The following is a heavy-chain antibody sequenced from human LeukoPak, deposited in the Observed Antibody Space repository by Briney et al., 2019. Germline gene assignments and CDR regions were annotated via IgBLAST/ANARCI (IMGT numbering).Heavy chain of an antibody. V-gene: IGHV3-23*01. D-gene: IGHD2-2*01. CDR3: AKERYQLPRVSFDY. CDR2: MSGSGSST. CDR1: RCIYIQYT. J-gene: IGHJ4*02. Sequence: GGSLRLSCTATRCIYIQYTMSWVGQAPGKGLEWVSGMSGSGSSTYYADSVKGRFTISRDNSKNTLYLQMHRLRAEDTAVYYCAKERYQLPRVSFDYWGQGTLVTVSS.